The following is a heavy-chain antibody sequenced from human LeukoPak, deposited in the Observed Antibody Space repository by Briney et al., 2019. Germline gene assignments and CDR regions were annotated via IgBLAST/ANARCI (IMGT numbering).Heavy chain of an antibody. J-gene: IGHJ3*02. Sequence: ASVKVSCKASGGTFSSYAISWVRQAPGQGLEWMGWISTYNGNTNYAQKLQGRVTMTTDTSTSTAYMELRSLRSDDTAVYYCAREDYGGAFDIWGQGTLVTVSS. D-gene: IGHD4-23*01. CDR2: ISTYNGNT. CDR3: AREDYGGAFDI. V-gene: IGHV1-18*01. CDR1: GGTFSSYA.